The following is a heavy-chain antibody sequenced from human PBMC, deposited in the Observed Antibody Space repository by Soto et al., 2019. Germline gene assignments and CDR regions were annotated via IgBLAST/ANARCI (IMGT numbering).Heavy chain of an antibody. CDR1: GGTFSSYA. J-gene: IGHJ6*02. D-gene: IGHD2-2*01. CDR3: ARSQGSSTSLEIYYYYYYGMDV. CDR2: IIPISGTA. Sequence: QVQLVKSGAEVKKPGSSVKVSCKASGGTFSSYAISWVRQAPGQGLEWRGGIIPISGTANYAQKFQGRVTITADESTSTAYMELSSLRSEDTAVYYCARSQGSSTSLEIYYYYYYGMDVWGQGTTVTVSS. V-gene: IGHV1-69*01.